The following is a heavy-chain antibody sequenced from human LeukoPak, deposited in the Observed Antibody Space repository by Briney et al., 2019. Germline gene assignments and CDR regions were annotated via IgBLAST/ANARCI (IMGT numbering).Heavy chain of an antibody. Sequence: GGSLRLSCSASGFTFSSYAMHWVRQAPGKGLEYVSSISTDGGSTLHADSVRDRFTISRDNSKNTLYLQLSSLRPDDTAVYYCVRGGGFGVYPDFWGQGTLVTVSS. CDR3: VRGGGFGVYPDF. V-gene: IGHV3-64D*09. CDR2: ISTDGGST. CDR1: GFTFSSYA. D-gene: IGHD5/OR15-5a*01. J-gene: IGHJ4*02.